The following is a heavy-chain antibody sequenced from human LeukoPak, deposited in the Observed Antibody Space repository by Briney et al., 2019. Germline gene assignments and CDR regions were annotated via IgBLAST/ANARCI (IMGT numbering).Heavy chain of an antibody. CDR2: IYPADSDT. J-gene: IGHJ4*02. CDR3: VRPGNYGYTRFDY. V-gene: IGHV5-51*01. CDR1: GYSFSTHW. Sequence: GESLKISCKGSGYSFSTHWIGWVRQMPGKGLEWLGIIYPADSDTRYSPSFQGQVTISADKSISTAYLQWSSLKASDTAMYYCVRPGNYGYTRFDYWGQGTLVTVSS. D-gene: IGHD5-18*01.